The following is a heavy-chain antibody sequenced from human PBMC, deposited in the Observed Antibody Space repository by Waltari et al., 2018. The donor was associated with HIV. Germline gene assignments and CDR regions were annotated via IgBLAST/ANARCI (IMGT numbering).Heavy chain of an antibody. D-gene: IGHD2-15*01. J-gene: IGHJ5*02. CDR1: GFTFTNAW. CDR3: TTSLLLATVFDL. CDR2: IKSKAAGEAT. V-gene: IGHV3-15*01. Sequence: EVQLVESGGGFVNPGGSLRLSCVASGFTFTNAWMTWVRQAPGTGLEWLGRIKSKAAGEATDYSAPVKDRFTISRDDSKNTLYLDLNSLKAEDTAVYFCTTSLLLATVFDLWGQGTLVTVSS.